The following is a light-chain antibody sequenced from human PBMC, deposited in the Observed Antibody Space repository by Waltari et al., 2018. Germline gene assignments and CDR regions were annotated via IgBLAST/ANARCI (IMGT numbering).Light chain of an antibody. CDR3: QQYFHLST. V-gene: IGKV1-5*03. J-gene: IGKJ1*01. CDR1: QSISSS. Sequence: DIQVTQSPSTLSASVGDSVSITCRASQSISSSLAWFQQKPGKGPKLLIYGASTVESWVPARFSGSGSGTEFTLTISSLQPDDFATYYCQQYFHLSTFGQGTKVEIK. CDR2: GAS.